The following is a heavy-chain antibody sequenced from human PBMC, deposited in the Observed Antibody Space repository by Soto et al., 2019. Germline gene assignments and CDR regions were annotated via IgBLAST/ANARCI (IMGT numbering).Heavy chain of an antibody. CDR3: AKAVDFYDVSTGYFLTSLYYFDY. D-gene: IGHD3-9*01. CDR1: GFTFRNYA. J-gene: IGHJ4*02. CDR2: ISGPGGRT. Sequence: GGSLRLSCAASGFTFRNYAMTWVRQAPGKGLEWVSTISGPGGRTYYVDYVRGRFTISRDNSKNTLFLQMNSLRAEDTAVYYCAKAVDFYDVSTGYFLTSLYYFDYWGPGTLVTVSS. V-gene: IGHV3-23*01.